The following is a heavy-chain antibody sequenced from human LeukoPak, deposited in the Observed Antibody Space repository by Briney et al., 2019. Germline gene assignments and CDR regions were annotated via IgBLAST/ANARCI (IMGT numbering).Heavy chain of an antibody. CDR2: INHRGAT. D-gene: IGHD2-2*01. Sequence: SETLSLTCAVFGGSLSDHDWSWIRQPPGKGLEWIGEINHRGATNYNPSLKSRVTISVDTSKNQLSLKLSSVTAADTAVYYCATHIVVVPAAKASWFDPWGQGTLVTVSS. CDR1: GGSLSDHD. CDR3: ATHIVVVPAAKASWFDP. V-gene: IGHV4-34*01. J-gene: IGHJ5*02.